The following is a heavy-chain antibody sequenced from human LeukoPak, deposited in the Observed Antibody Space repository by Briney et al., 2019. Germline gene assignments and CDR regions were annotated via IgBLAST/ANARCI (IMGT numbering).Heavy chain of an antibody. J-gene: IGHJ4*02. CDR3: ASRIAAAGVSSDFDY. D-gene: IGHD6-13*01. V-gene: IGHV1-8*01. CDR2: MNPNSGNT. Sequence: GASVKVSCKASGYTFTSYDINWVRQATGQGLEWMGWMNPNSGNTGYAQKFQDRVTMTRNTSISTAYMELSSLRSEDTAVYYCASRIAAAGVSSDFDYWGQGTLVTVSS. CDR1: GYTFTSYD.